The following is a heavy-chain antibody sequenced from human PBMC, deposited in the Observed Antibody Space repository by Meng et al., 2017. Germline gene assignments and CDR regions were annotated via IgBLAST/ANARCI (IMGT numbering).Heavy chain of an antibody. CDR1: GGTFSSYA. V-gene: IGHV1-69*05. J-gene: IGHJ6*02. CDR2: IIPIFGTA. D-gene: IGHD3-10*01. Sequence: SVKVSCKASGGTFSSYAISWVRQAAGQGLEWMGGIIPIFGTANYAQKFQGRVTITTDESTSTAYMELSSLRSEDTAVYYCARGGGLDQGYDYYGMDVWGQGTTVTVSS. CDR3: ARGGGLDQGYDYYGMDV.